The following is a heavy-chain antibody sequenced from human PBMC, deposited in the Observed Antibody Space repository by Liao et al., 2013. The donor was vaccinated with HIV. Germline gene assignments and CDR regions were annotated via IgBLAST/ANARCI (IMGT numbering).Heavy chain of an antibody. CDR3: ARMGTSTEYYDFWSGYYNHIQQGTNFDY. J-gene: IGHJ4*02. CDR2: INHSGRT. Sequence: QVQVQQWGAGLLKPSETLSVTCAVYGGSLSGFYWMWIRQTPGKGLEWIGEINHSGRTNYNPSLKSRVTISVDTSKNQFSLKLSSVTAADTAVYYCARMGTSTEYYDFWSGYYNHIQQGTNFDYWGQGTLVTVSS. D-gene: IGHD3-3*01. V-gene: IGHV4-34*01. CDR1: GGSLSGFY.